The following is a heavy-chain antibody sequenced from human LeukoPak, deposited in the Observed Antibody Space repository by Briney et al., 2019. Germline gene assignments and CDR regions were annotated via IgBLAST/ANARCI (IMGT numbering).Heavy chain of an antibody. D-gene: IGHD3-22*01. Sequence: ASVKVSCKASGYTFTNYYLHWVRQAPGQGLEWMGWISAYNGNTNYAQKLQGRVTMTTDTSTSTAYMELRSLRSDDTAVYYCARVPNYYDSSGYEIDYWGQGTLVTVSS. CDR2: ISAYNGNT. CDR1: GYTFTNYY. CDR3: ARVPNYYDSSGYEIDY. V-gene: IGHV1-18*04. J-gene: IGHJ4*02.